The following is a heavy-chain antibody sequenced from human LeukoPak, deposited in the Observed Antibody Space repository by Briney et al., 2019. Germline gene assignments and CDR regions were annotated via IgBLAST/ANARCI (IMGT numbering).Heavy chain of an antibody. V-gene: IGHV1-2*02. CDR1: GYTFTGYY. CDR2: INPNSGGT. D-gene: IGHD5-24*01. Sequence: GASVKVSCKASGYTFTGYYMHWVRQAPGQGLEWMGWINPNSGGTNYAQKLQGRVTMTRDTSISTAYMELSRLRSDDTAVYYCARVVGEGKMATVAFDIWGQGTMVTVSS. J-gene: IGHJ3*02. CDR3: ARVVGEGKMATVAFDI.